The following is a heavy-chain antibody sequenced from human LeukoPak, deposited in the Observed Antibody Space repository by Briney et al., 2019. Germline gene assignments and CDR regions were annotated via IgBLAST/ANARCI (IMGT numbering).Heavy chain of an antibody. J-gene: IGHJ5*02. V-gene: IGHV3-23*01. Sequence: GGSLRLSCAASGFTFSSYAMSWVRQAPGKGLEWVSAISGSGGSTYYADSVKGRFTISRDNSKNTLYLQMNSLRAEDTAVYYCASLYSRSYFGWFDPWGQGTMVTVSS. D-gene: IGHD1-26*01. CDR2: ISGSGGST. CDR1: GFTFSSYA. CDR3: ASLYSRSYFGWFDP.